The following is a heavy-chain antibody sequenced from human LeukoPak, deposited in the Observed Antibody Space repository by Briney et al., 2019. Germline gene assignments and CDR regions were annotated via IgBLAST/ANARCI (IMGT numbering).Heavy chain of an antibody. D-gene: IGHD2-15*01. CDR1: GYTFIRYY. CDR2: VNPSGDST. CDR3: ARGIVVVVAAGDAFDI. Sequence: ASVKVSCKASGYTFIRYYIHWVRQAPGQGLEWMGIVNPSGDSTNYAQKFQGRVTMTRDTSTSTVYMELSSLRSEDTAVYYCARGIVVVVAAGDAFDIWGQGTMVTVSS. J-gene: IGHJ3*02. V-gene: IGHV1-46*01.